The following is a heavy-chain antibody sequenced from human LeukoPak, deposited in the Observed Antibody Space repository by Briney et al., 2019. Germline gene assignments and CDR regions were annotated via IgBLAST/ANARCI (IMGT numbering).Heavy chain of an antibody. D-gene: IGHD6-13*01. V-gene: IGHV3-23*01. CDR2: ISGYGTDT. Sequence: GGSLRLSCAASGFTFDNCAMNWVRQAPGKGLEGVAAISGYGTDTYYADSVKGRFTISRDNSKNTLYLQMNSLRAEDTAVYYCAKDRTGYNRPTDYWGQGTLVTVSS. J-gene: IGHJ4*02. CDR3: AKDRTGYNRPTDY. CDR1: GFTFDNCA.